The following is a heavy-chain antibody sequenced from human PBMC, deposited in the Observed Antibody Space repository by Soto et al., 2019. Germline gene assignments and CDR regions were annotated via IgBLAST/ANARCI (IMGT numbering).Heavy chain of an antibody. CDR2: IIPILGIA. CDR3: ARAPPRYCSNTSCYNY. J-gene: IGHJ4*02. Sequence: QVQLVQSGAEVKKPGSSVKVSCKASGGTFSSYTISWVRQAPGQGLEWMGRIIPILGIANYAQKFQGRDTITADKSTRTAYMELRRLRSKDTAAYYCARAPPRYCSNTSCYNYWGQGTLVTVTS. D-gene: IGHD2-2*02. V-gene: IGHV1-69*02. CDR1: GGTFSSYT.